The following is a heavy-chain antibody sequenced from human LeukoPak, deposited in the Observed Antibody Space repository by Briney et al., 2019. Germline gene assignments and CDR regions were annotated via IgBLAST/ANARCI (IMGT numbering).Heavy chain of an antibody. D-gene: IGHD5-18*01. V-gene: IGHV3-7*01. J-gene: IGHJ4*02. CDR3: ARDGGSYGPR. Sequence: GGSLRLSCAASWMNWVRQAPGKGLEWVANIKQDGSEKYYVDSVKGRFTISRDNAKNSLYLQMNSLRAEDTAVYYCARDGGSYGPRWGQGTLVTVSS. CDR1: W. CDR2: IKQDGSEK.